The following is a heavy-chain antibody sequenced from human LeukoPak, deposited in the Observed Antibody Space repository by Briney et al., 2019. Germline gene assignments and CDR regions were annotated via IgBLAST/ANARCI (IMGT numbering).Heavy chain of an antibody. CDR2: IRSKANNYAT. V-gene: IGHV3-73*01. J-gene: IGHJ6*02. CDR3: ARSLQHLGSSYGMDV. Sequence: GGSLRLSCAASGFTFSGSAMHWVRQASGKGLEWVGRIRSKANNYATAYAASVKGRFTISRDDSKNTAYLQMNSLKTEDTAVYYCARSLQHLGSSYGMDVWGQGTTVTVSS. D-gene: IGHD3-3*02. CDR1: GFTFSGSA.